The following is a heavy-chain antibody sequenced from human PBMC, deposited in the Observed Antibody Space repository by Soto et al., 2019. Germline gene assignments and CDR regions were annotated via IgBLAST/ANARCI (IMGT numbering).Heavy chain of an antibody. V-gene: IGHV3-23*01. CDR2: SYSSGGT. CDR1: GFTLAKYT. Sequence: PGGSLRLSCAASGFTLAKYTMGWVRQTPRKGLEWVAESYSSGGTEYADSVKGRFTISRDNSKNTLFLQMKNLRVEDTALYYCARDRGTDGIWTLGFRGQGTLVTLSS. CDR3: ARDRGTDGIWTLGF. J-gene: IGHJ4*02. D-gene: IGHD3-9*01.